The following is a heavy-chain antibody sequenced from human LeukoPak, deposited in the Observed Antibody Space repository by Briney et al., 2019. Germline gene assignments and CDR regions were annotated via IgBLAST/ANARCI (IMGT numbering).Heavy chain of an antibody. CDR3: ARLGDSSGHFDY. CDR1: GGSIRGYY. Sequence: SETLSLTCNVSGGSIRGYYWTWIRQPPGKGLEWMGYIYYSGSTNYNPSLRRRVTISVDTSNNQFSLKLTSVTAADTAVYYCARLGDSSGHFDYSGQGTLVTVPS. V-gene: IGHV4-59*01. J-gene: IGHJ4*02. D-gene: IGHD3-22*01. CDR2: IYYSGST.